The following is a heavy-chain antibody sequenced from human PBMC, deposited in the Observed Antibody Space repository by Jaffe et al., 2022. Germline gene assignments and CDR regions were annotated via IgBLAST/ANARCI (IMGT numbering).Heavy chain of an antibody. CDR3: ARDPVGYSSPLDY. V-gene: IGHV3-48*01. D-gene: IGHD5-18*01. J-gene: IGHJ4*02. CDR1: GFTFSSYS. Sequence: EVQLVESGGGLVQPGGSLRLSCAASGFTFSSYSMNWVRQAPGKGLEWVSYISSSSSTIYYADSVKGRFTISRDNAKNSLYLQMNSLRAEDTAVYYCARDPVGYSSPLDYWGQGTLVTVSS. CDR2: ISSSSSTI.